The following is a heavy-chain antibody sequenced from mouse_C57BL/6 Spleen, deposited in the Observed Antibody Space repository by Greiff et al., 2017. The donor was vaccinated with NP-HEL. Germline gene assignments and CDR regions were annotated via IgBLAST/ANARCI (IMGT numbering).Heavy chain of an antibody. CDR2: ISDGGSYT. CDR3: AAGRNFDY. CDR1: GFTFSSYA. V-gene: IGHV5-4*03. J-gene: IGHJ2*01. Sequence: EVKLQESGGGLVKPGGSLKLSCAASGFTFSSYAMSWVRQTPEKRLEWVATISDGGSYTYYPDNVKGRFTISRDNAKNNLYLQMSHLKSEDTAMYYCAAGRNFDYWGQGTTLTVSS. D-gene: IGHD3-3*01.